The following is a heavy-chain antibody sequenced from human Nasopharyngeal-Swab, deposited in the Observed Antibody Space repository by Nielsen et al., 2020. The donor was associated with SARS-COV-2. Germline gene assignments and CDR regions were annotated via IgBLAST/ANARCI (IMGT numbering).Heavy chain of an antibody. CDR3: ARSFGSFYGQGAFDI. V-gene: IGHV3-49*01. D-gene: IGHD1-26*01. CDR1: GFTFDAYA. Sequence: GESLKISCTTSGFTFDAYAMSWFRQAPGKGLEWVGFIRSKIYSGAPEYAASVKGRFTISRDGAESIAFLQMNSLETEDTGVYYCARSFGSFYGQGAFDIWGQGTMVTVSS. CDR2: IRSKIYSGAP. J-gene: IGHJ3*02.